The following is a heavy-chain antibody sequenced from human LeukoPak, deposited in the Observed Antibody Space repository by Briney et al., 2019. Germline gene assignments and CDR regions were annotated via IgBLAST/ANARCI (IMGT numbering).Heavy chain of an antibody. J-gene: IGHJ4*02. Sequence: SQTLSLTCVISGDSISSNSVAWNWIRLSPSRGLEWLGRTLYRSRWLNDYAPSVKGRIIINSDTSKNQFSLQLNSVTPEDTAVYYCARDYSDYGDYVFDYWGQGTLVTVSS. D-gene: IGHD4-17*01. CDR1: GDSISSNSVA. CDR2: TLYRSRWLN. CDR3: ARDYSDYGDYVFDY. V-gene: IGHV6-1*01.